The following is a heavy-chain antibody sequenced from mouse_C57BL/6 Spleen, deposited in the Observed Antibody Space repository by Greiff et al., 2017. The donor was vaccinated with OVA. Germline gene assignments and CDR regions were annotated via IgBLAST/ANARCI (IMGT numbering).Heavy chain of an antibody. CDR1: GYTFTSYW. D-gene: IGHD3-2*02. CDR3: ARRSSGYPWFAY. J-gene: IGHJ3*01. CDR2: IYPGSGST. Sequence: QVQLQQPGAELVKPGASVKMSCKASGYTFTSYWITWVKQRPGQGLEWIGDIYPGSGSTNYNEKFKSKATLTVDTSSSTAYMQLSSLTSEDSAVDYCARRSSGYPWFAYWGQGTLVTVSA. V-gene: IGHV1-55*01.